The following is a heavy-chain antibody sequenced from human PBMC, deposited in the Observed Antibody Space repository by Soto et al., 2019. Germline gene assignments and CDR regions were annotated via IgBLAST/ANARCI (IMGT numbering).Heavy chain of an antibody. Sequence: EVQLLRPGGGWAKLGGSWGLSWAAPGFTFGIKILIWFGQPPGRGLGGASSISSSSTFKNYADSVKGRFTISRDNDKNSVYLHMSSLGAEDTAVYYCARDPPLSMIVVVGVDDFWGQGTLVTVSS. J-gene: IGHJ4*02. V-gene: IGHV3-21*02. D-gene: IGHD3-22*01. CDR2: ISSSSTFK. CDR1: GFTFGIKI. CDR3: ARDPPLSMIVVVGVDDF.